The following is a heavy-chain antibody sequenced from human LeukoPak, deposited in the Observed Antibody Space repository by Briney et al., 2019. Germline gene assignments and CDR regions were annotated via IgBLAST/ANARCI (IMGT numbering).Heavy chain of an antibody. CDR1: GGSFSGYY. Sequence: SETLSLTCAVYGGSFSGYYWSWIRQPPGKGLEWIGEINHSGSTNYNPSLKSRVTISVDTSKNQFSLKLSSVTAADTAVYYCARGRRGGNFDYWGQGTLVTASS. CDR2: INHSGST. D-gene: IGHD3-16*01. V-gene: IGHV4-34*01. CDR3: ARGRRGGNFDY. J-gene: IGHJ4*02.